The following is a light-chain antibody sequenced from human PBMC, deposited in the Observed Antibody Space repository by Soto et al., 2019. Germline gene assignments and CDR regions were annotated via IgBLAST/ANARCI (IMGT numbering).Light chain of an antibody. CDR2: LGS. V-gene: IGKV2-28*01. CDR3: MRAGEPMNP. CDR1: QSLLHSNGYNY. Sequence: DIVMTQSPLSLPVTPGEPASISCRSSQSLLHSNGYNYLDWYLQKPGQSPQLLIDLGSNRATGDPESLSGSASGTDCALKIRRVEAGDVGVYYCMRAGEPMNPFGEPTKLETK. J-gene: IGKJ2*01.